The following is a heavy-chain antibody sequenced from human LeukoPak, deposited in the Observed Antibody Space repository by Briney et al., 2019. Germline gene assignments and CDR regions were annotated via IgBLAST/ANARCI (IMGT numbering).Heavy chain of an antibody. D-gene: IGHD3-10*01. CDR3: AGQPKKSLVWFGEISD. V-gene: IGHV1-69*13. J-gene: IGHJ4*02. CDR1: GGIFSTYA. Sequence: SVKVSCKASGGIFSTYAINWVRQAPEQGLQWMGGIIPFFGTTIYTQKFQGRVTITADESTSTAYMELSSLGSEDTAVYYCAGQPKKSLVWFGEISDWGQGTLITVSS. CDR2: IIPFFGTT.